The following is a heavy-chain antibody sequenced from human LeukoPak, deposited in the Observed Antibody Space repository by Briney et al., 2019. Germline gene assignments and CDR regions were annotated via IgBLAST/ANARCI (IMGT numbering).Heavy chain of an antibody. J-gene: IGHJ5*02. CDR3: ARVVYNWFDP. Sequence: SETLSLTCTVSGGSISSGGYYWSWIRQPPGKGLEWIGEINHSGSTNYNPSLKSRVTISVDTSKNQFSLKLSSVTAADTAVYYCARVVYNWFDPWGQGTLVTVSS. CDR2: INHSGST. V-gene: IGHV4-39*07. CDR1: GGSISSGGYY.